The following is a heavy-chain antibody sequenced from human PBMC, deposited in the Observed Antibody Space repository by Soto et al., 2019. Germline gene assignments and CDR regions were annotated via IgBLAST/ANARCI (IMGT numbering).Heavy chain of an antibody. CDR1: GYAFTGYG. CDR2: ISGYSGDT. CDR3: ATIPAFAVHGFDI. J-gene: IGHJ3*02. Sequence: QVQLVQSGAEVKKPGASVKVSCKSSGYAFTGYGITWVRQAPGQGLEWLGWISGYSGDTNYAQNFQGRVTVTTDTSTSTAYMELRSLTSDDTAIYYCATIPAFAVHGFDIWGQGTMVTVSS. D-gene: IGHD1-1*01. V-gene: IGHV1-18*01.